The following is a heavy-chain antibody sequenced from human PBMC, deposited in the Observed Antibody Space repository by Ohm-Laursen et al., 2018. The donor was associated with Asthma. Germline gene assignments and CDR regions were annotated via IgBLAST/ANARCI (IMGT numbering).Heavy chain of an antibody. J-gene: IGHJ4*02. CDR3: ARDGSRSGHYPRPHDY. D-gene: IGHD3-22*01. CDR2: ITSYSSTT. CDR1: GFTFSSYS. Sequence: SLRLSCAASGFTFSSYSMNWVRQAPGKGLEWVSYITSYSSTTYYADSVKGRFTISRDNSKNTVDLQMNSLRAEDTAVYYCARDGSRSGHYPRPHDYWGQGTLVTVSS. V-gene: IGHV3-48*01.